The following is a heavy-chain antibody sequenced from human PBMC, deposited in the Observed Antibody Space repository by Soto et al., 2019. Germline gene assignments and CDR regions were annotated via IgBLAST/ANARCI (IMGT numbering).Heavy chain of an antibody. CDR2: IIPIFGTA. Sequence: SVKVSCKASGGTFSSYAISWVRQAPGQGLEWMGGIIPIFGTANYAQKFQGRVTITADESTSTAYMELSSLRSEDTAVYYCARVKEVPSPDIVVVPAATPIMNGMDVWGQGTTVTVSS. CDR1: GGTFSSYA. J-gene: IGHJ6*02. CDR3: ARVKEVPSPDIVVVPAATPIMNGMDV. V-gene: IGHV1-69*13. D-gene: IGHD2-2*01.